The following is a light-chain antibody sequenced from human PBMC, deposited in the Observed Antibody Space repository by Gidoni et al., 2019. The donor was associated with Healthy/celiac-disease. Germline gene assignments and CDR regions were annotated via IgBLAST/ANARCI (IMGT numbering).Light chain of an antibody. Sequence: AIRVTQSPSSLSASTGDRVTITCRASQVISSYLAWYQQKPGKAPKLLIYAASTLQSGVPSRFSGSGSGTDFTLTISCLQSEDFATYYCQQYYSYPPTFGQGTKVEIK. CDR3: QQYYSYPPT. V-gene: IGKV1-8*01. CDR1: QVISSY. J-gene: IGKJ1*01. CDR2: AAS.